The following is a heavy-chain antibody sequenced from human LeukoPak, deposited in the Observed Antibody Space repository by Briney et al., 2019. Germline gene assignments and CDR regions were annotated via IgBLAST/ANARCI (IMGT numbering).Heavy chain of an antibody. Sequence: SETLSLTCTVSGGXIRSHYCSWIRQPPGKGLEWIGYIYYSGSTNYNPSLKSRVTISVDTSKNQFSLKLSSVTAADTAVYYCARDSFDRDLNWFDPWGQGTLVTVSS. D-gene: IGHD3-10*01. CDR2: IYYSGST. J-gene: IGHJ5*02. V-gene: IGHV4-59*11. CDR1: GGXIRSHY. CDR3: ARDSFDRDLNWFDP.